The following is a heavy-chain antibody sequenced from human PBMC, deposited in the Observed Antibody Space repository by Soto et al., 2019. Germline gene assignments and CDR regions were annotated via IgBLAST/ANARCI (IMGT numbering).Heavy chain of an antibody. CDR2: IYYSGST. CDR3: ARGYSSSWQSWFDP. CDR1: GGSISSSSYY. J-gene: IGHJ5*02. D-gene: IGHD6-13*01. Sequence: SETLSLTCTVSGGSISSSSYYWGWIRQPPGKGLEWIGSIYYSGSTYYIPSLKSRVTISVDTSKNQFSLKLSSVTAADTAVYYCARGYSSSWQSWFDPWGQGTLVTVSS. V-gene: IGHV4-39*01.